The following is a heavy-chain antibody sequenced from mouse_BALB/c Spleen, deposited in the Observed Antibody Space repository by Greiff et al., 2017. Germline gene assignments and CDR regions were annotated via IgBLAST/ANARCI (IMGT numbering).Heavy chain of an antibody. D-gene: IGHD4-1*01. Sequence: VQLQQSGPGLVAPSQSLSITCTVSGFSLTSYGVHWVRQPPGKGLEWLGVIWAGGSTNYNSALMSRLSISKDNSKSQVFLKMNSLQTDDTAMYYCARDRAPLTGKAMDYWGQGTSVTVSS. V-gene: IGHV2-9*02. CDR1: GFSLTSYG. CDR2: IWAGGST. J-gene: IGHJ4*01. CDR3: ARDRAPLTGKAMDY.